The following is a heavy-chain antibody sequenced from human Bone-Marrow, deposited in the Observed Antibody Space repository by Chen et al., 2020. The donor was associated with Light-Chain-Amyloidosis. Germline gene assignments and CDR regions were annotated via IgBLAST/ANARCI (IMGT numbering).Heavy chain of an antibody. Sequence: EVQLEQSGPEVKKPGESLKISCKGSGYTFPNYWIGWVRQMPGKGLEWMGVIYPEYTEARYIPSFEGQVTISPGKSITTAYLQWRSLKGSDTAIYYCARRRDVYNFDYWGQGTLVTVSS. V-gene: IGHV5-51*01. D-gene: IGHD4-4*01. J-gene: IGHJ4*02. CDR1: GYTFPNYW. CDR3: ARRRDVYNFDY. CDR2: IYPEYTEA.